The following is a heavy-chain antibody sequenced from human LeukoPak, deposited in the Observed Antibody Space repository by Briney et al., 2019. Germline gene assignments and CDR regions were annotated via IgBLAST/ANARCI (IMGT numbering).Heavy chain of an antibody. V-gene: IGHV4-4*07. CDR1: GGSISSYY. CDR2: IYTSGST. CDR3: ARGRSITMVRGVIYYYYYMDV. Sequence: PSETLSLTCTVSGGSISSYYWSWIRQPAGKGLEWIGRIYTSGSTNYNPSLKSRGTMSVDTSKNQFSLKLSSVTAADTAVYYCARGRSITMVRGVIYYYYYMDVWGKGTTVTVSS. J-gene: IGHJ6*03. D-gene: IGHD3-10*01.